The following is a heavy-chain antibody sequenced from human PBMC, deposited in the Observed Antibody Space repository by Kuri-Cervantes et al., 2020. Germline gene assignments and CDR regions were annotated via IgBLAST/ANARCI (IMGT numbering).Heavy chain of an antibody. D-gene: IGHD1-1*01. V-gene: IGHV3-23*01. CDR1: GFTFSNAW. Sequence: GESLKISCVPSGFTFSNAWMSWVRQAPGKGLEWVSGISGSGSRTYYADSVKGRFTISRDNSKNTLYLQMSSLRAEDTAVYYCAKNSPNWNADYWGQGTLVTVSS. J-gene: IGHJ4*02. CDR2: ISGSGSRT. CDR3: AKNSPNWNADY.